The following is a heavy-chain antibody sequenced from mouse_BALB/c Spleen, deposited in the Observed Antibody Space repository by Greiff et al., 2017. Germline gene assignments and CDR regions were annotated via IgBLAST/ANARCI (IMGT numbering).Heavy chain of an antibody. V-gene: IGHV5-6-4*01. J-gene: IGHJ2*01. CDR2: ISSGGSYT. D-gene: IGHD6-5*01. Sequence: EVKLMESGGGLVKPGGSLKLSCAASGFTFSSYTMPWVRQTPEKRLEWVATISSGGSYTYYPDSVKGRFTISRNKAKTTLYLQMSSLKSEDTAMYYCTRESYCNLGYWGQGTTLTVSS. CDR1: GFTFSSYT. CDR3: TRESYCNLGY.